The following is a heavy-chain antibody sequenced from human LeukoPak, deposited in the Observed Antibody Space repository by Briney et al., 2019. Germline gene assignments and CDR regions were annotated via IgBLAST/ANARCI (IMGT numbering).Heavy chain of an antibody. V-gene: IGHV3-15*01. CDR1: GFTFSNAW. J-gene: IGHJ4*02. CDR2: IKNKADGGTT. CDR3: ARSSGWFDY. Sequence: GGSLRLSCTASGFTFSNAWMSWVRQAPGKGLEWVGRIKNKADGGTTDYAAPVKGRFTISRDDSKNTLYLQMNSLRAEDTAVYYCARSSGWFDYWGQGTLVTVSS. D-gene: IGHD6-19*01.